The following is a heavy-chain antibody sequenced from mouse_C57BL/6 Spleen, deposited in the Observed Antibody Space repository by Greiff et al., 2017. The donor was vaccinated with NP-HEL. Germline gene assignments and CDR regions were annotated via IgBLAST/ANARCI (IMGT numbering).Heavy chain of an antibody. Sequence: VHVKQSGAELVRPGASVKLSCTASGFNIKDDYMHWVKQRPEQGLEWIGWIDPENGDTEYASKFQGKATITADTSSNTAYLQLSSLTSEDTAVYYCTATAQALFAYWGQGTLVTVSA. CDR1: GFNIKDDY. CDR3: TATAQALFAY. V-gene: IGHV14-4*01. CDR2: IDPENGDT. D-gene: IGHD3-2*02. J-gene: IGHJ3*01.